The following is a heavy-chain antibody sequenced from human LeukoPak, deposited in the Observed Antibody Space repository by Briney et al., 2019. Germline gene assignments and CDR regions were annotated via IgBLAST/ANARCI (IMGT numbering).Heavy chain of an antibody. J-gene: IGHJ4*02. V-gene: IGHV1-2*02. D-gene: IGHD5-24*01. CDR2: INPNSGGT. CDR1: GCTFTGYY. CDR3: ARSVEMATITDY. Sequence: ASVKVSCKASGCTFTGYYMHWVRQAPGQGLEWMGWINPNSGGTNYAQKFQGRVTMTRDTSISTAYMELGRLRSDDTAVYYCARSVEMATITDYWGQGTLVTVSS.